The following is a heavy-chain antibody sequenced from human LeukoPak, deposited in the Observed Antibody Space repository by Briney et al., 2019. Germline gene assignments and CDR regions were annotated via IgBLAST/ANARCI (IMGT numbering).Heavy chain of an antibody. V-gene: IGHV3-7*01. D-gene: IGHD1-14*01. Sequence: PGGSLRLSCAASGFTFSRYWMSWVRQAPGKGLEWVANIKQDGSEKYYVDSVRGRFTISRDNAKNSLYLQMNSLRAEDTAVYYCAGNPISPGLGDIWGQGTMVTVS. CDR2: IKQDGSEK. CDR3: AGNPISPGLGDI. CDR1: GFTFSRYW. J-gene: IGHJ3*02.